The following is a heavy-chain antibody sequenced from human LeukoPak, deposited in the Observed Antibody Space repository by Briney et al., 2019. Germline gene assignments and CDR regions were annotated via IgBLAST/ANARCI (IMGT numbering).Heavy chain of an antibody. CDR1: GYTFTSYG. V-gene: IGHV1-18*01. J-gene: IGHJ6*03. CDR2: ISAYNGNT. CDR3: ARETYGDQRSHYYYYYMDV. D-gene: IGHD4-17*01. Sequence: ASVKVSCKASGYTFTSYGISWVRQAPGQGLEWMGWISAYNGNTNYAQKLQGRVTMTTDTSTSTAYMELRGLRSDDTAVYYCARETYGDQRSHYYYYYMDVWGKGTTVTVSS.